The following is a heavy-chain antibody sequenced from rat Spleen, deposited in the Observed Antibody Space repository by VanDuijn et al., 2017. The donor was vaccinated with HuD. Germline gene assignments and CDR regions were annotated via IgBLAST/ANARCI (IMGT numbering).Heavy chain of an antibody. V-gene: IGHV3-3*01. D-gene: IGHD1-1*01. J-gene: IGHJ2*01. CDR1: GYSITSGYG. CDR2: INSAVST. CDR3: ARRGLQSYYFDY. Sequence: EVQLQESGPGLVKPSQSLSLTCSVTGYSITSGYGWNWIRKFPGNKLEWMGYINSAVSTNYNPPLKSQISITRDTSKNQFFLQLTSVTTEDTATYYCARRGLQSYYFDYWGQGVMVTVSS.